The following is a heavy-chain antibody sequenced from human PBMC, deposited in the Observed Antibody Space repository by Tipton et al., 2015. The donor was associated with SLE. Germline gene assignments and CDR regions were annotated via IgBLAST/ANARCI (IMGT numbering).Heavy chain of an antibody. V-gene: IGHV3-11*06. Sequence: SLRLSCAASGFTFSDYYMSWIRQAPGKGLEWVSSISSSSSYIYYADSVKGRFTISRDNAKNSLYLQMNSLRAEDTAVYYCARAQVVPAAYYDAFDIWGQGTMVTVSS. CDR1: GFTFSDYY. CDR3: ARAQVVPAAYYDAFDI. CDR2: ISSSSSYI. J-gene: IGHJ3*02. D-gene: IGHD2-2*01.